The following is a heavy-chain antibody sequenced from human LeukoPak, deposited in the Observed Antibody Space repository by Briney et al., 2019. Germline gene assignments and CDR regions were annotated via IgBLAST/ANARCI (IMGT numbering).Heavy chain of an antibody. CDR2: IKQDGSEK. CDR3: ASPEWLPDSIDI. J-gene: IGHJ3*02. V-gene: IGHV3-7*01. Sequence: PGGSLRLSCAASGFTFSSYWMSWVRQAPGKGLEWVADIKQDGSEKYYVDSVKGRFTISRDNARNSLYLQMNSLRAEDTAVYYCASPEWLPDSIDIWGQGTMVTVSS. D-gene: IGHD3-3*01. CDR1: GFTFSSYW.